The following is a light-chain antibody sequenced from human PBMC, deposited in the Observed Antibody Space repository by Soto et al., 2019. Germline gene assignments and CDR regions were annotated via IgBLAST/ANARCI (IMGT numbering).Light chain of an antibody. V-gene: IGKV3-20*01. J-gene: IGKJ4*01. Sequence: EIVLTQSPGTLSLSPGERATLSCRASQSVSSSYLAWYQQKPGQAPRLLIYGASSRATGIPDRFRGSGSGTDFTLTISRLEPEDFAGYYCQQYGSSPPRLTFGGGTKV. CDR2: GAS. CDR3: QQYGSSPPRLT. CDR1: QSVSSSY.